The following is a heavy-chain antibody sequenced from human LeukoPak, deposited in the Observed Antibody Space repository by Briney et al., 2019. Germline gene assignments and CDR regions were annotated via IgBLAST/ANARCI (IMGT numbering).Heavy chain of an antibody. CDR1: GFTFSDYY. J-gene: IGHJ4*02. CDR2: ISSSGSTI. D-gene: IGHD6-13*01. CDR3: ARVAAAGPLFDY. V-gene: IGHV3-11*04. Sequence: GGSLRLSCAASGFTFSDYYMGWIRQAPGKGLEWVSYISSSGSTIYYADSVKGRFTISSDNAKNSLYLQMNSLRAEDTAVYYCARVAAAGPLFDYWGQGTLVTVSS.